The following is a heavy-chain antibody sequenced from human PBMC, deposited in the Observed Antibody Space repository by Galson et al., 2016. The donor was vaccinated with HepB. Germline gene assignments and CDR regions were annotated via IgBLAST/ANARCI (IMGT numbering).Heavy chain of an antibody. V-gene: IGHV3-74*01. J-gene: IGHJ4*02. Sequence: SLRLSCAASGFSLSRYWMHWVRQAPGKGPVWVSRVSTDGRRQNYADSVKGRFTISRDNAKNTLYLEMNSLRAEDTAVYYCARAPPLPATVGGYDSWGQGILVTVSS. CDR3: ARAPPLPATVGGYDS. D-gene: IGHD2-2*01. CDR1: GFSLSRYW. CDR2: VSTDGRRQ.